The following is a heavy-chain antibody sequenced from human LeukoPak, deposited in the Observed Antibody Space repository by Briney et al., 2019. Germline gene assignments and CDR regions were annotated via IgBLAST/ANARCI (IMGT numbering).Heavy chain of an antibody. V-gene: IGHV3-7*01. CDR3: ARDPAAWDY. D-gene: IGHD6-13*01. CDR2: IKEDGSEK. Sequence: GGSLRLSCAASGFTFSDYWMSWVRQAAGKGLEWVANIKEDGSEKYYVDSVEGRFTVSRDNAKSSLYRQMNSLRPEDTAVYYCARDPAAWDYWGQGTLVTVSS. J-gene: IGHJ4*02. CDR1: GFTFSDYW.